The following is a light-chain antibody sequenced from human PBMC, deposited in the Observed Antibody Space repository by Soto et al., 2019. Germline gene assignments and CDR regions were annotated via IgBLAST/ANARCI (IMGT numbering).Light chain of an antibody. V-gene: IGLV2-8*01. Sequence: QSALTQPPSASGSPGQSVTISCTGTSSDVGGYHYVSWYQQHPGKAPKLMIYEVSKRPSGVPDRFSVSKAGNTAPLTVSGLQAEDEADYYCSSYAGSNHVVFGGGTKLTVL. CDR2: EVS. CDR3: SSYAGSNHVV. CDR1: SSDVGGYHY. J-gene: IGLJ2*01.